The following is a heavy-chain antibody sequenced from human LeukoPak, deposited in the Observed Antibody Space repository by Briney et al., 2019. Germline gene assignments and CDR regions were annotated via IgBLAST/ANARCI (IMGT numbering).Heavy chain of an antibody. CDR2: IYYSGST. CDR1: GGSISNSYY. D-gene: IGHD4-17*01. V-gene: IGHV4-39*01. CDR3: ARHQGNYGDYYYYMGV. J-gene: IGHJ6*03. Sequence: SETLSLTCTVSGGSISNSYYWGWIRQSPGKGLEWIGGIYYSGSTYYNPSLKSRVIVSVDASKNQFSLKLSSVTAADTAVYYCARHQGNYGDYYYYMGVWGKGSTVTVSS.